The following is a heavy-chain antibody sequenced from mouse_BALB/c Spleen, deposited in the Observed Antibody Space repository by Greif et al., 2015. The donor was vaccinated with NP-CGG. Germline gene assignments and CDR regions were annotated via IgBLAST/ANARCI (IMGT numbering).Heavy chain of an antibody. Sequence: EVMLVESGGDLVKPGGSLKLSRAASGFTFRSYGMSWVRQTPDKRLEWVATISSGGSYTYYPDSVKGRFTISRDNAKNTLYLQMSSLKSEDTAMYYCARQEVPYAMDYWGQGTSVTVSS. J-gene: IGHJ4*01. CDR3: ARQEVPYAMDY. CDR1: GFTFRSYG. V-gene: IGHV5-6*01. CDR2: ISSGGSYT. D-gene: IGHD5-1*01.